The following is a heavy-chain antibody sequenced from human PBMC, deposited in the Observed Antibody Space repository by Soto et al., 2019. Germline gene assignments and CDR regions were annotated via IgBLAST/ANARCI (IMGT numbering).Heavy chain of an antibody. V-gene: IGHV1-24*01. CDR1: GYTLTELS. CDR2: FDPEDGET. Sequence: ASVKVSCKVSGYTLTELSMHWVRQAPGKGLEWMGGFDPEDGETIYAQKFQGRVTMTEDTSTDTAYMELSSLGSEDTAVYYCATGYCSSTSCYKGEKDWFDPWGQGTLVTVSS. D-gene: IGHD2-2*02. J-gene: IGHJ5*02. CDR3: ATGYCSSTSCYKGEKDWFDP.